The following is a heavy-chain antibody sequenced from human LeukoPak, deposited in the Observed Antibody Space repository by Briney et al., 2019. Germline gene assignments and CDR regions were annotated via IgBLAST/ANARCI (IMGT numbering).Heavy chain of an antibody. CDR1: GGTFSSYA. D-gene: IGHD2-15*01. Sequence: SVKVSCKASGGTFSSYAISWVRQAPGQGLEWMGRIIPILGIANYAQKFQGRVTITADKSTSTAYMELSSLRSEDTAVYYCARDLKPSDCSGGSCYSLAFDYWGQGTLVTVSS. CDR3: ARDLKPSDCSGGSCYSLAFDY. J-gene: IGHJ4*02. CDR2: IIPILGIA. V-gene: IGHV1-69*04.